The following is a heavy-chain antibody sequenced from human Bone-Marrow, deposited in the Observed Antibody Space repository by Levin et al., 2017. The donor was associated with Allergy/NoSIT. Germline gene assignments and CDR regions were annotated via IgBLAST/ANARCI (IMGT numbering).Heavy chain of an antibody. CDR2: ITPLLDIA. D-gene: IGHD2-21*02. CDR3: AKTGTAAIRGYNWLDP. V-gene: IGHV1-69*04. Sequence: VASVKVSCKSSGGTFNNYAINWLRQAPGQGLEWVGRITPLLDIATYGQKFQGRVTISADKSTSAVYMEFDSLKSDDTAIYYCAKTGTAAIRGYNWLDPWGQGTPVIVSS. J-gene: IGHJ5*02. CDR1: GGTFNNYA.